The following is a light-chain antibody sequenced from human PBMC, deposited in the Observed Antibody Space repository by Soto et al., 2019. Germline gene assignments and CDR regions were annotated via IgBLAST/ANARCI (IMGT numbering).Light chain of an antibody. CDR1: SSDVGSYNL. CDR3: CSYAGSSTSVV. J-gene: IGLJ2*01. Sequence: QSVLTQPASVSGSPGESITISCTGTSSDVGSYNLVSWYQQHPGKAPKLLIYEVSKWPSGVSNRFSGSKSGNTASLTISGLQPEDEADYYCCSYAGSSTSVVFGGGTKLTVL. CDR2: EVS. V-gene: IGLV2-23*02.